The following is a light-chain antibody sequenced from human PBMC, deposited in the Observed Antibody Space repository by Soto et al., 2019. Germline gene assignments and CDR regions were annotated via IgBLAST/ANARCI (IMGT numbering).Light chain of an antibody. Sequence: EIVLTQSPGTLSLSPGERATLSCRASQSVGSSDLAWYQQKPGQSPRLLIYGASSRATGIPDRFSGSGSGTDFTLTISRLEPEDFAVYYCQQFGRSSWTFGRGNKVDIK. J-gene: IGKJ1*01. CDR1: QSVGSSD. V-gene: IGKV3-20*01. CDR2: GAS. CDR3: QQFGRSSWT.